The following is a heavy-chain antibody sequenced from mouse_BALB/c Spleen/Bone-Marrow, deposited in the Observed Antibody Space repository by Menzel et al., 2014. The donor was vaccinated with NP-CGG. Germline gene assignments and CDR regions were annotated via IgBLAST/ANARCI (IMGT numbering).Heavy chain of an antibody. CDR1: GFTFSYYG. CDR2: ISSGGSYT. Sequence: EVKLVESGGGLVKPGGSLKLSCAASGFTFSYYGMSWVRQSPEKRLEWVAEISSGGSYTYYPDTVTGRFTISRDNAKNTLYLEMSSLRSEDTAMYYCARASSGYFDYWGQGTTLTVSS. V-gene: IGHV5-9-4*01. CDR3: ARASSGYFDY. J-gene: IGHJ2*01. D-gene: IGHD3-1*01.